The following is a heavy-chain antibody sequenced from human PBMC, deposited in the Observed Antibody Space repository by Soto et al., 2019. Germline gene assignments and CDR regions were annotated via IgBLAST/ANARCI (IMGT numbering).Heavy chain of an antibody. D-gene: IGHD1-7*01. CDR3: AKDRNYPRDQFHN. V-gene: IGHV3-23*01. CDR1: GFTFNNYA. Sequence: GGSLRLSCAASGFTFNNYAMSWVRQAPGKGLGWVSAISANGQGIYYADSVKGRFIISRDSSKNTVFLHMDSLTAEDTAVYYCAKDRNYPRDQFHNWGQGTLVTVSS. J-gene: IGHJ4*02. CDR2: ISANGQGI.